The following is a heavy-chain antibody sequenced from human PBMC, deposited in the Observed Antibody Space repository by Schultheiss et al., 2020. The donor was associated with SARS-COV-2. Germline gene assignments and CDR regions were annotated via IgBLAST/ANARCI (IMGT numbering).Heavy chain of an antibody. J-gene: IGHJ3*02. CDR1: GFTFSGSA. D-gene: IGHD6-13*01. Sequence: GGSLRLSCAASGFTFSGSAMHWVRQASGKGLEWVGRIKSKTDGGTTDYAAPVKGRFTISRDDSKNTLYLQMNSLKTEDTAVYYCTTPKYSSSWRDAFDIWGQGTMVTVSS. CDR2: IKSKTDGGTT. V-gene: IGHV3-15*01. CDR3: TTPKYSSSWRDAFDI.